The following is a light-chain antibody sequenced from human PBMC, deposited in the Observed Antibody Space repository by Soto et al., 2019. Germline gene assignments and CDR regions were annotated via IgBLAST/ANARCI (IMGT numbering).Light chain of an antibody. CDR3: CSYAGSYTSLYV. CDR1: SSDVGGYNY. Sequence: QSALTQPRSVSGSPGQSVTISCTGTSSDVGGYNYVSWYQQHPGKAPKLMIYDVSKRPSGVPDRFSGSKSGNTASLTISGLQAEDEADYYCCSYAGSYTSLYVFGTGTKLT. CDR2: DVS. J-gene: IGLJ1*01. V-gene: IGLV2-11*01.